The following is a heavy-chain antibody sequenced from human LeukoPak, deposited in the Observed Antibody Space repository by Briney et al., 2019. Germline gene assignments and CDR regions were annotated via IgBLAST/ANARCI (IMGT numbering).Heavy chain of an antibody. CDR3: ARDLGAAGTLSFFDY. V-gene: IGHV1-18*04. D-gene: IGHD6-13*01. CDR1: DYTFTSYG. J-gene: IGHJ4*02. CDR2: ISGYNGNT. Sequence: ASVKVSCKASDYTFTSYGITWVRQPPGQGLDWMGWISGYNGNTNYAQNFQGRVTMTTDTSTSTAYMELRSLRSDDTAVYYCARDLGAAGTLSFFDYWGQGTLVTVSS.